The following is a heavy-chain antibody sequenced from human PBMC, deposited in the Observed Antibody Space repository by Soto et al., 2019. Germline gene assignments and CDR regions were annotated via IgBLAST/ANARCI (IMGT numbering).Heavy chain of an antibody. CDR1: GGSISSYY. Sequence: SETLSLTCTVSGGSISSYYWSWIRQPPGKGLEWIGYIYYSGSTNYNPSLKSRVTISVDTSKNQFSLKLSSVTAADTAVYYCARVGVIKQWLRWFDPWGQGTLVTVSS. V-gene: IGHV4-59*08. J-gene: IGHJ5*02. CDR2: IYYSGST. CDR3: ARVGVIKQWLRWFDP. D-gene: IGHD6-19*01.